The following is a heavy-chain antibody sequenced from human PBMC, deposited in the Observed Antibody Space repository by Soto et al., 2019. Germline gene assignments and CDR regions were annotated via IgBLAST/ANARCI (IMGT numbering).Heavy chain of an antibody. D-gene: IGHD2-15*01. CDR1: GGSITSDDYF. Sequence: KTSETLSLTCTVSGGSITSDDYFWTWIRQSPGKGLEWIGFIYYSGTYYNPSLESRATISVDTSNNQFSLKLSSVTAADTAVYYCARDLAYCAAGSCYARWGSWGQGTLVTVSS. J-gene: IGHJ5*02. CDR3: ARDLAYCAAGSCYARWGS. V-gene: IGHV4-30-4*01. CDR2: IYYSGT.